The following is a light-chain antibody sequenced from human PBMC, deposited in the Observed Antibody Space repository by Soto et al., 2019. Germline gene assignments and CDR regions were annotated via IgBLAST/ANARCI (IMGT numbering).Light chain of an antibody. V-gene: IGKV1-9*01. CDR2: AAS. J-gene: IGKJ5*01. CDR1: QGISSY. Sequence: DIQMTQSPSTLSASVGDRVTIXXRASQGISSYLAWYQQKPGKAPKVXIYAASTLQSGVPSRFSGSGSGTEFTLTISSLQPEDFATYYCQQLKSNLITFGQGTRLEIK. CDR3: QQLKSNLIT.